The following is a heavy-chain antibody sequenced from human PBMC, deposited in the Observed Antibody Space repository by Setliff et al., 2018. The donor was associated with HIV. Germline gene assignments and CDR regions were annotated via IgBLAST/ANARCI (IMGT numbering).Heavy chain of an antibody. J-gene: IGHJ6*02. D-gene: IGHD6-6*01. CDR1: GFSFSRYN. CDR3: ARDWQLRDYYYGMDV. V-gene: IGHV3-48*01. CDR2: ISSTSSTI. Sequence: GGSLRLSCAASGFSFSRYNMNWVRQAPGKGLECLSYISSTSSTIYYADSVKGRFTISRDNAKNSLYLQMNSLRAEDTAVYYCARDWQLRDYYYGMDVWGQGTTVTVSS.